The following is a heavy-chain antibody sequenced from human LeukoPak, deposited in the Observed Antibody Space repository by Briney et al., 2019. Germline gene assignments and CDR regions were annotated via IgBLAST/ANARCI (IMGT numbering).Heavy chain of an antibody. CDR1: GYTFTSYD. CDR3: ARGPLSLVNYYMDV. V-gene: IGHV1-8*01. Sequence: ASVKVSCKASGYTFTSYDIKWVRQATGQGLEWMGWMNPNSGNTGYAQKFQGRVTITRNTSISTAYMELSSLRSEDTAVYYCARGPLSLVNYYMDVWGKGTTVTISS. D-gene: IGHD2-2*01. CDR2: MNPNSGNT. J-gene: IGHJ6*03.